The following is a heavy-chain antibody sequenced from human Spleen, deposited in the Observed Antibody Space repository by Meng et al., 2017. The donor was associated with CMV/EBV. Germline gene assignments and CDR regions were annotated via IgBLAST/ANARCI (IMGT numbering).Heavy chain of an antibody. CDR1: GYTFSSYG. CDR2: ISGYNGNT. V-gene: IGHV1-18*01. J-gene: IGHJ4*02. Sequence: SCESYGYTFSSYGLNWVRQAPGQGLEWLGSISGYNGNTNYAQKVQGRVTMTIDTSTSTAYMELRSLRSDDTAVYYCARKTLGGYFDYWGQGTLVTVSS. CDR3: ARKTLGGYFDY. D-gene: IGHD3-16*01.